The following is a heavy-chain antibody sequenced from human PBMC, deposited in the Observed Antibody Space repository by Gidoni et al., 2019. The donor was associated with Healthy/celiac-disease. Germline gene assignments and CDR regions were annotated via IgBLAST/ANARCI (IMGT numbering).Heavy chain of an antibody. Sequence: QVQLQESGPGLVKPSQTLSLTCPVSGGSISSGGYYWSWIRQHPGKGLEWIGYIYYSGSTYYNPSLKSRVTISVDTSKNQFSLKLSSVTAADTAVYYCAREGPDPPTAFNWKFDYWGQGTLVTVSS. D-gene: IGHD1-1*01. CDR2: IYYSGST. V-gene: IGHV4-31*03. J-gene: IGHJ4*02. CDR1: GGSISSGGYY. CDR3: AREGPDPPTAFNWKFDY.